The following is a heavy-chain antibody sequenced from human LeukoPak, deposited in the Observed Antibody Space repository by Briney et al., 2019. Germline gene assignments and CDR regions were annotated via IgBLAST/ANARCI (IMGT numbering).Heavy chain of an antibody. J-gene: IGHJ4*02. D-gene: IGHD4-23*01. Sequence: SETLSLTCTVSGGSISSYYWSWIRQPPGKGLEWIGYIYYSGSTNYNPSLKSRVTISVDTSKNQFSLELSSVTAADTAVYYCARAVDLPPPDRGYYFDYWGQGTLVTVSS. CDR1: GGSISSYY. CDR2: IYYSGST. V-gene: IGHV4-59*01. CDR3: ARAVDLPPPDRGYYFDY.